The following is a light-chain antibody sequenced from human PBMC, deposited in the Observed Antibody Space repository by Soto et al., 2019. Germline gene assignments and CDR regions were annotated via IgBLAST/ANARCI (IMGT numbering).Light chain of an antibody. Sequence: HSVLTQPASVSGSPGQSITISCTGTSSDVGAYNYVSWYQQLPGKAPKLMIYDVSNRPSGVYNRFSGSKSGNTASLTISGLQTEDEADYYCSSYTTTSTWVFGGGTKLTVL. CDR1: SSDVGAYNY. CDR3: SSYTTTSTWV. CDR2: DVS. V-gene: IGLV2-14*03. J-gene: IGLJ3*02.